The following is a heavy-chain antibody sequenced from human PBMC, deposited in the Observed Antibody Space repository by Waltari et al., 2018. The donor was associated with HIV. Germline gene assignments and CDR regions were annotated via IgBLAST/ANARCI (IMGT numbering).Heavy chain of an antibody. D-gene: IGHD2-2*01. V-gene: IGHV1-2*06. Sequence: QELLVQSGAEVKKPGAYAKVSCQASGYTFINYFIHWVRQAPGQGLEWMGRINPKSGVTHYPQKFQGRVIMTRDTSMSTAYMDLTRLRADDTALYFCARGYVQNDLRGLFHLWGRGTSVTVSS. CDR3: ARGYVQNDLRGLFHL. CDR2: INPKSGVT. J-gene: IGHJ2*01. CDR1: GYTFINYF.